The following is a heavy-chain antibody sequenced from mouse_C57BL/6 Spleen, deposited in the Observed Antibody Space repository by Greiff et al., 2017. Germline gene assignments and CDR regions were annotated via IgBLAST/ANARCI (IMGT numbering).Heavy chain of an antibody. CDR2: IYYDGSDT. V-gene: IGHV5-16*02. CDR1: GFTFSDYY. J-gene: IGHJ4*01. CDR3: ARGGHYYAMDY. Sequence: EVHLVESEGGLVKPGGSMKLSCTASGFTFSDYYMAWVRQIPEKGLEWVANIYYDGSDTYYPDTLKCRFIISRDNAKNILYLQMSSLKSEDTAMXYCARGGHYYAMDYWGQGTSVTVSS.